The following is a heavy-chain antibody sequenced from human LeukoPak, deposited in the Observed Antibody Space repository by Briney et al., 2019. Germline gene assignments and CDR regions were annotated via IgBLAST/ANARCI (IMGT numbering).Heavy chain of an antibody. J-gene: IGHJ4*02. CDR3: ARGSNVGVLLWFGELLRGPFFDY. D-gene: IGHD3-10*01. CDR2: IYSSGST. CDR1: GGSISSGSYY. V-gene: IGHV4-61*09. Sequence: SETLSLTCTVSGGSISSGSYYWSWIRQPAGKGLEWIGHIYSSGSTYYNPSLKSRVTMSVDTSKNQFSLKLSSVTAADTAVYYCARGSNVGVLLWFGELLRGPFFDYWGQGTLVTVSS.